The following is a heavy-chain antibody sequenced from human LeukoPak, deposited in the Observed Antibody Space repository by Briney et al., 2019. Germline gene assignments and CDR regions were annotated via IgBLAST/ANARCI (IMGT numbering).Heavy chain of an antibody. D-gene: IGHD6-13*01. V-gene: IGHV4-34*01. CDR3: ARGLAGYSSSPTD. Sequence: SETLSLTCAVYGGSFSGYYWSWIRQPPGKGLEWIGEINHSGSTNYNPSLKSRVTISVDTSKNQFSLKLSSVTAADTAVYYCARGLAGYSSSPTDWGQGTLVTVSS. CDR1: GGSFSGYY. CDR2: INHSGST. J-gene: IGHJ4*02.